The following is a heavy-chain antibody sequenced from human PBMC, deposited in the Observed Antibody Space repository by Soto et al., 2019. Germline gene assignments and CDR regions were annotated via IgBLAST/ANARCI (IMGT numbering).Heavy chain of an antibody. Sequence: SETLSLTCTVSGGSISSGGYYWSWIRQHPGKGLEWIGYIYYSGSTYYNPSLKSRVTIPVDTSKNQFSLKLSSVTAADTAVYYCARDLSYYYYYGMDVWGQGTTVTVSS. J-gene: IGHJ6*02. CDR1: GGSISSGGYY. V-gene: IGHV4-31*03. CDR2: IYYSGST. CDR3: ARDLSYYYYYGMDV.